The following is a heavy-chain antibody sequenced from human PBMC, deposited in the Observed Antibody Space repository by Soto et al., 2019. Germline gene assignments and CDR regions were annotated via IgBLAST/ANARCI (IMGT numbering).Heavy chain of an antibody. D-gene: IGHD2-8*01. Sequence: PGGSLRLSCAASGFTFSSHEMNWIRQAPGKGLEWVSYISSSGTTMYYADSVKGRFTISRDNAKNSLFLRMNSLRAEDTALYYCARGGVYWGQGTLVTVSS. J-gene: IGHJ4*02. CDR1: GFTFSSHE. CDR3: ARGGVY. V-gene: IGHV3-48*03. CDR2: ISSSGTTM.